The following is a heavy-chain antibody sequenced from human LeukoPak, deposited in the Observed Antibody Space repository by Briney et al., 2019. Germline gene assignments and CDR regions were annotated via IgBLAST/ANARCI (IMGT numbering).Heavy chain of an antibody. Sequence: SQTLSLTCAISGDIVSSNSATWNWIRQSPSRGLEWLGRTYYRSKWNNDYAVSVKSRITINPDTSKNQFTLQLNSVTPEDTAVYYCARASFRAFDIWGQGTMVAVSS. J-gene: IGHJ3*02. V-gene: IGHV6-1*01. CDR1: GDIVSSNSAT. CDR2: TYYRSKWNN. CDR3: ARASFRAFDI.